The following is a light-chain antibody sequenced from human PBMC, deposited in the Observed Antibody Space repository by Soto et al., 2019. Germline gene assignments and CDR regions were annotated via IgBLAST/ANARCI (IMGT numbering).Light chain of an antibody. CDR3: SSYTSTSSYV. CDR2: EVS. J-gene: IGLJ1*01. CDR1: SSDIGGYYY. V-gene: IGLV2-14*01. Sequence: QSVLAQPASVSGSPGQSITISCTGTSSDIGGYYYVSWYQHHPGKAPKLIIYEVSNRPSGVSDRFSGSKSGNTASLTISGLQAEDEADYYCSSYTSTSSYVFATGTKVTVL.